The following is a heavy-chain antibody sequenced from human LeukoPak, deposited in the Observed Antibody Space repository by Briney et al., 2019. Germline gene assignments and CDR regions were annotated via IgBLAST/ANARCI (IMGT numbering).Heavy chain of an antibody. CDR2: VYHSGSS. CDR3: ARSTVSKEGWFDP. CDR1: GDSSSHPAYS. V-gene: IGHV4-39*01. D-gene: IGHD4-17*01. J-gene: IGHJ5*02. Sequence: SETLSLTCTVSGDSSSHPAYSWAWIRQPPGKGLEWIGAVYHSGSSHFNPSLSSRLTISKDTSKNQFSLRLKSFSAADTAVYYCARSTVSKEGWFDPWGQGILVTVSS.